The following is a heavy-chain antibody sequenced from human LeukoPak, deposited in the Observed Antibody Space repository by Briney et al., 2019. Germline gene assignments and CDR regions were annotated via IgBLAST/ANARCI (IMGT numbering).Heavy chain of an antibody. V-gene: IGHV4-34*01. Sequence: SETLSLTCAVYGGSFSGYYWSWIHQPPGKGLEWIGEINHSGSTNYNPSLKSRVTISVDTSKNQFSLKLSSVTAADTAVYYCARALRSRYYDFWSGYYTGDYYYYYYMDVWGKGTTVTVSS. D-gene: IGHD3-3*01. CDR3: ARALRSRYYDFWSGYYTGDYYYYYYMDV. J-gene: IGHJ6*03. CDR2: INHSGST. CDR1: GGSFSGYY.